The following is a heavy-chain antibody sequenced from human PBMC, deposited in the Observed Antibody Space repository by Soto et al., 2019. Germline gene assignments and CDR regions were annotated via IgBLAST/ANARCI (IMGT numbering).Heavy chain of an antibody. CDR3: ASDCSGGSCYPGMDV. CDR2: ISSSGYI. J-gene: IGHJ6*04. D-gene: IGHD2-15*01. Sequence: PGGSLRLSCAASGFNFNSYTINWVRQAPGKRLEWLSSISSSGYIFSTDSVRGRFTISRDNAKNSVYLQINSLRAEDTAVYFCASDCSGGSCYPGMDVWGRGTTVTX. V-gene: IGHV3-21*01. CDR1: GFNFNSYT.